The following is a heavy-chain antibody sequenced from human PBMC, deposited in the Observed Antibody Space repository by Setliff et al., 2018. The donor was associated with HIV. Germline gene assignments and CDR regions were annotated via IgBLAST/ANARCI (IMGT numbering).Heavy chain of an antibody. CDR2: IYYSGST. Sequence: PSETLSLTCTVSGGSISSSSYYWGWIRQPPGKGLEWIGSIYYSGSTYYNPSLKSRVTISVDTSKNQFSLKLSSVTAADTAVYYCARTSIRSGWGRNNWFDPWGQGTLVTVSS. CDR3: ARTSIRSGWGRNNWFDP. V-gene: IGHV4-39*01. CDR1: GGSISSSSYY. J-gene: IGHJ5*02. D-gene: IGHD6-19*01.